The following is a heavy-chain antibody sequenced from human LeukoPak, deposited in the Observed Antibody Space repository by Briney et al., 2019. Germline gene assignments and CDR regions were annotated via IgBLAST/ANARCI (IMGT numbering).Heavy chain of an antibody. CDR2: MNRSTSYI. CDR1: GFTFSSYS. CDR3: ARVSEVAAAGTTTFDY. V-gene: IGHV3-21*01. D-gene: IGHD6-13*01. J-gene: IGHJ4*02. Sequence: KTGGSLRLSCAASGFTFSSYSMNWVRQAPGKGLEWVSSMNRSTSYISYADSVKGRFTISRDNAKNSLYLQMNSLRAEDTAVYYCARVSEVAAAGTTTFDYWGQGTLVT.